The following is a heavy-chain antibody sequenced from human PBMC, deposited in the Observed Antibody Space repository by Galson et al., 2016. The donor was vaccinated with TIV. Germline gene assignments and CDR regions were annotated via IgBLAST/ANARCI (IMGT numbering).Heavy chain of an antibody. V-gene: IGHV3-11*01. CDR3: ARDGVFDN. J-gene: IGHJ4*02. Sequence: SLRLSCAASGFTFSDYYMNWVRQAPGKGLEWISYISTSAANTSYADSVEGRFTVSRDDSKNSLYLHMTSLTAGDTAIYYCARDGVFDNWGQGTLVTVSS. CDR1: GFTFSDYY. D-gene: IGHD3-10*01. CDR2: ISTSAANT.